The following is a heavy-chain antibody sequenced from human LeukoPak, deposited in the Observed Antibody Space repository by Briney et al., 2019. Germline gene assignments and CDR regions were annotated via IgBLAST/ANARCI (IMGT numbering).Heavy chain of an antibody. CDR2: ISSSSFKI. CDR3: VRDPSYGSSWYYYMDV. Sequence: GGSLRLSCAASEFTFVRYAMNWVRQAPGKGLEWVSYISSSSFKIGYADSVKGRFTISRDNSKNSLYLQMDSLRVEDTAVYYCVRDPSYGSSWYYYMDVWGKGATVTVSS. D-gene: IGHD6-13*01. J-gene: IGHJ6*03. V-gene: IGHV3-48*04. CDR1: EFTFVRYA.